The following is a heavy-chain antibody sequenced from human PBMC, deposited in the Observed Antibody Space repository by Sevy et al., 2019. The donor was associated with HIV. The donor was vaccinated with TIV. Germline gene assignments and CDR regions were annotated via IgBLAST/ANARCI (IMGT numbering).Heavy chain of an antibody. J-gene: IGHJ6*02. D-gene: IGHD6-13*01. CDR3: ANARGRFDGSSWIYYYYAMDV. CDR1: GFTFRNYG. V-gene: IGHV3-30*18. CDR2: ISNDGLDK. Sequence: GGSLRLSCAASGFTFRNYGMHWVRQAPGKGLEWVALISNDGLDKNYVDSVKGRFTISRDNSMDTLYLQTNSLRTDDTAVYYWANARGRFDGSSWIYYYYAMDVWGQGTTVTVSS.